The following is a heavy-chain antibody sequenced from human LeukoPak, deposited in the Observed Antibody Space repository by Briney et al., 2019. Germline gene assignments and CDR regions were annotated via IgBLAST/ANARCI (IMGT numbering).Heavy chain of an antibody. CDR1: GGSISSGGYS. J-gene: IGHJ3*02. CDR2: FFHSGST. CDR3: ARAVNTVGDAFDI. V-gene: IGHV4-30-2*01. D-gene: IGHD2-2*02. Sequence: SQTLSLTCAVSGGSISSGGYSWSWIRQPPGKGLEWIGYFFHSGSTYYNPSLKSRVTISVDWSKNQFSLKLSSVTAADTAVYYCARAVNTVGDAFDIWGRGTMVTVSS.